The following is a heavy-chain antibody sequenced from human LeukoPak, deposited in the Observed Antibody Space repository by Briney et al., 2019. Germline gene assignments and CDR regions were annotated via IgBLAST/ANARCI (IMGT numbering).Heavy chain of an antibody. J-gene: IGHJ5*02. V-gene: IGHV1-46*01. CDR3: ARGGSQRITMVRGESWFDP. CDR1: AYTFTSYY. Sequence: ASRKVASKASAYTFTSYYMHCVRPPPGQVREWMGITHPSGGSTSYAQKCQGRVTMTRDTSTSTVYMELSSLRSEDTAVYYCARGGSQRITMVRGESWFDPWGQGTLVTVSS. D-gene: IGHD3-10*01. CDR2: THPSGGST.